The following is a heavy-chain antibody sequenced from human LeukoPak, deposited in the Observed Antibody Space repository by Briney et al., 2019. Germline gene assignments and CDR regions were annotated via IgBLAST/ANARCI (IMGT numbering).Heavy chain of an antibody. CDR3: AKALSAGIVVPMGFDY. CDR2: IRYDGSNK. D-gene: IGHD2-2*01. Sequence: PGGSLRLSCAASGFTFSSYGMHWVRQAPGKGLEWVAFIRYDGSNKYYADSVKGRFTISRDNSKNTLYLQMNSLRAEDTAVYYCAKALSAGIVVPMGFDYWGQGTLVTVSS. CDR1: GFTFSSYG. J-gene: IGHJ4*02. V-gene: IGHV3-30*02.